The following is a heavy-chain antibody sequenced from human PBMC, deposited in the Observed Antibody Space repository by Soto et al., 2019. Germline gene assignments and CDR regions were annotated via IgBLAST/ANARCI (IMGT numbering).Heavy chain of an antibody. CDR1: GFTLSSYT. J-gene: IGHJ3*02. CDR2: ISYDGSNT. CDR3: ARVCTQETLWRAFDI. D-gene: IGHD3-3*01. Sequence: GGSLRLSCPASGFTLSSYTMHWVRQAPGKGLEWVALISYDGSNTYYADSVKGRFTIYRDNSKNTLYLQMNSLRAEDTAVYYCARVCTQETLWRAFDIWGQGTMVTVSS. V-gene: IGHV3-30-3*01.